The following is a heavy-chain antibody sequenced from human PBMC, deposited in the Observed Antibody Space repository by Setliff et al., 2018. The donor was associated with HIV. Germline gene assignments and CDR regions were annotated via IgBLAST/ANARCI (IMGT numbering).Heavy chain of an antibody. J-gene: IGHJ4*02. CDR2: IYPGDSDT. CDR3: ARLSGNYYGSGSYYNRVWHFDY. Sequence: GESLKISCKGSGYSFTSYWIGWVRQMPGKGLEWMGIIYPGDSDTRYSPSFQGQVTISADKSISTAYLQWSSLKASDTAMYYCARLSGNYYGSGSYYNRVWHFDYWGQGTLVTVSS. CDR1: GYSFTSYW. D-gene: IGHD3-10*01. V-gene: IGHV5-51*01.